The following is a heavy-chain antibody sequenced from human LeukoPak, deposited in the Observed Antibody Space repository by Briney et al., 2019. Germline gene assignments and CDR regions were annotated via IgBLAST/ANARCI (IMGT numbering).Heavy chain of an antibody. CDR1: GYTFTSYD. CDR3: ARDRGRRYFDWLLSLRWFDP. CDR2: MSSNSDNT. J-gene: IGHJ5*02. Sequence: ASVKVSCKASGYTFTSYDINWVRQATGQGFEWMGWMSSNSDNTGYAQKFQGRVTMTRDTSTSTVYMELSSLRSEDTAVYYCARDRGRRYFDWLLSLRWFDPWGQGTLVTVSS. V-gene: IGHV1-8*01. D-gene: IGHD3-9*01.